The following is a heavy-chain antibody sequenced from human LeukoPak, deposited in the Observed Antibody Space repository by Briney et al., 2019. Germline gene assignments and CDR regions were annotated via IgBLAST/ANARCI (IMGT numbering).Heavy chain of an antibody. CDR1: GFILSDYD. J-gene: IGHJ4*02. D-gene: IGHD6-25*01. V-gene: IGHV3-13*01. CDR3: ARLNSGWGIPDY. Sequence: GGFLRLSCSASGFILSDYDMYWVRQVAGEGLEWVSGVGATGDTSYPDSVKGRFTISRDNAKNSLYLQMNSLRVGDTAIYYCARLNSGWGIPDYWGQGILVAVSS. CDR2: VGATGDT.